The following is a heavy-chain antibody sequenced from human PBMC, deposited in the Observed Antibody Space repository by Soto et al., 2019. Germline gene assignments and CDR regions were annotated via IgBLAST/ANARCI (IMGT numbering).Heavy chain of an antibody. J-gene: IGHJ4*02. CDR1: GFTFSSYV. Sequence: PGGSLRLSCAASGFTFSSYVMHWVRQAPGKGLEWVAVIWYDGSNKYYADSVKGRFTISRDNSKNTLYLQMNSLRAEDTAVYYCAKDPEIDPEYYFDYWGQGTLVTVSS. D-gene: IGHD3-10*01. CDR2: IWYDGSNK. V-gene: IGHV3-30*02. CDR3: AKDPEIDPEYYFDY.